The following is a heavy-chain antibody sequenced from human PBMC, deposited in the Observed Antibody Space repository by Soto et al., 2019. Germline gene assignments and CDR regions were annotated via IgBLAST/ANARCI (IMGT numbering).Heavy chain of an antibody. CDR3: ARTLTEITIFGVVMKAYYFDY. CDR2: IYHSGST. Sequence: SETLSLTCAVSGYSISSGYYWGWIRQPPGKGLECIGSIYHSGSTYYNPSLKSRVTISVDTSKNQFSLKLSSVTAADTAVYYCARTLTEITIFGVVMKAYYFDYWAQGTLVTVSS. V-gene: IGHV4-38-2*01. CDR1: GYSISSGYY. D-gene: IGHD3-3*01. J-gene: IGHJ4*02.